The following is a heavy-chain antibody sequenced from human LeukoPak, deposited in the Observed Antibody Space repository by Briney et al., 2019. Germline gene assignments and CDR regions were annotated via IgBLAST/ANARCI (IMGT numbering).Heavy chain of an antibody. V-gene: IGHV4-39*01. CDR3: ARQERRVVPAAPNWFDP. D-gene: IGHD2-2*01. J-gene: IGHJ5*02. Sequence: SETLSLTCTVSGGSISSSSYYWGWIRQPPGKGLEWIGSIYYSGSTYYNPSLKSRVTISVGTSKNQFSLKLSSVTAADTTVYYCARQERRVVPAAPNWFDPWGQGTLVTVSS. CDR2: IYYSGST. CDR1: GGSISSSSYY.